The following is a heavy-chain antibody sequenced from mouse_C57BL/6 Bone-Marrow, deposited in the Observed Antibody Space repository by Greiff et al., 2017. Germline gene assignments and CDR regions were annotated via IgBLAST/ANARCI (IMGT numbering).Heavy chain of an antibody. CDR2: IYPRDGST. V-gene: IGHV1-85*01. CDR1: GYTFTSYD. J-gene: IGHJ1*03. CDR3: ARDYGSSYWYVDV. D-gene: IGHD1-1*01. Sequence: VQLQQSGPELVKPGASVKLSCKASGYTFTSYDINWVKPRPGQGLEWIGWIYPRDGSTKYNEKFKGKATLTVDTSSSTAYMELHSLTSEDSAVYFCARDYGSSYWYVDVWGTGTTVTVSS.